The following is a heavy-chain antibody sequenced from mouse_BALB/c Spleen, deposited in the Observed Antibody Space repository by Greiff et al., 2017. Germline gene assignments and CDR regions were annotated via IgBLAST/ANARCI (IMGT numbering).Heavy chain of an antibody. CDR3: ARDSLYYFDY. V-gene: IGHV1-80*01. CDR2: IYPGDGDT. J-gene: IGHJ2*01. Sequence: QVQLQQSGAELVRPGSSVKISCKASGYAFSSYWMNWVKQRPGQGLEWIGQIYPGDGDTNYNGKFKGKATLTADKSSSTAYMQLSSLTSEDSAVYFCARDSLYYFDYWGQGTTLTVSS. D-gene: IGHD3-2*01. CDR1: GYAFSSYW.